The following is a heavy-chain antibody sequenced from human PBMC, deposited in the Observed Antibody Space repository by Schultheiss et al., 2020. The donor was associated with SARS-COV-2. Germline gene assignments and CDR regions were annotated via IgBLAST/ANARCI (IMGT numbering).Heavy chain of an antibody. V-gene: IGHV4-39*01. CDR3: ARGCNDFWSGYYLRWFDP. J-gene: IGHJ5*02. CDR2: IYYSGTT. Sequence: SETLSLTCTVSGGSISSGDYYWGWIRQPPGKGLEWIGYIYYSGTTHYNPSLKTRVTISIDTSKSQFSLKLSSVTAADTAVYYCARGCNDFWSGYYLRWFDPWGQGTLVTVSS. D-gene: IGHD3-3*01. CDR1: GGSISSGDYY.